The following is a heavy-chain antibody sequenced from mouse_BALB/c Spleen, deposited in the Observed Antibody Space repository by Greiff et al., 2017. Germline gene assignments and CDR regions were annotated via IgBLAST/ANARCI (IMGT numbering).Heavy chain of an antibody. J-gene: IGHJ2*01. Sequence: EVKLVESGPGLVKPSQSLSLTCTVTGYSITSDYAWNWIRQFPGNKLEWMGYISYSGSTSYNPSLKSRISITRDTSKNQFFLQLNSVTTEDTATYYCALYGPYFDYWGQGTTLTVSS. D-gene: IGHD1-1*02. CDR2: ISYSGST. CDR3: ALYGPYFDY. CDR1: GYSITSDYA. V-gene: IGHV3-2*02.